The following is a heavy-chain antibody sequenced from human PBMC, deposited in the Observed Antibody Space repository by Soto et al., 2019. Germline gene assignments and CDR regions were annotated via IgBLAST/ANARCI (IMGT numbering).Heavy chain of an antibody. V-gene: IGHV4-34*01. Sequence: QVQLQQWGAGLLKPSETLSLTCAVYGGSFSGYYWSWIRQPPGKGLEWIGEINHSGSTNYNPSLKSRVTISVDTSKNQFSLKLSSVTAADTAVYYCARGRGYSYGRRVYWYFDLWGRGTLVTVSS. D-gene: IGHD5-18*01. J-gene: IGHJ2*01. CDR1: GGSFSGYY. CDR2: INHSGST. CDR3: ARGRGYSYGRRVYWYFDL.